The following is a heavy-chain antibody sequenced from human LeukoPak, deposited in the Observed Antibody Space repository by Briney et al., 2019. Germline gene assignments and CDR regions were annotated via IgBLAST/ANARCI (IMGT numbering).Heavy chain of an antibody. CDR3: ARDVCSGGSCYSFGYYGMDV. V-gene: IGHV1-69*04. J-gene: IGHJ6*02. Sequence: ASVKVSCKASGGTFSSYAISWVRQAPGQGLEWMGRIIPILGIANYAQKFHGRVTITADKSTSTAYMELSSLRSEDTAVYYCARDVCSGGSCYSFGYYGMDVWGQGTTVTVSS. CDR1: GGTFSSYA. CDR2: IIPILGIA. D-gene: IGHD2-15*01.